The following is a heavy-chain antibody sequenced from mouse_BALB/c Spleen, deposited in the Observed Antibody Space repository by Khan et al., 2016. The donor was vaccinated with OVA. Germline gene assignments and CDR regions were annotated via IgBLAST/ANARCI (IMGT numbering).Heavy chain of an antibody. CDR3: ARLEDI. CDR1: GFSLTSYG. V-gene: IGHV2-9*02. D-gene: IGHD1-3*01. J-gene: IGHJ2*01. CDR2: IWAGGST. Sequence: VELVESGPGLVAPSQSLSITCTVSGFSLTSYGVHWVSQTPGKGLEWLGVIWAGGSTNYNSDLMSRLSISKDNPKSKVFLKMNSLQTDDTAMYYCARLEDIWGQGTTLTVSS.